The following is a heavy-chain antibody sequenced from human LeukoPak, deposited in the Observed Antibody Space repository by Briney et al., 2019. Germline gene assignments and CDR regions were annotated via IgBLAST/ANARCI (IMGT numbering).Heavy chain of an antibody. CDR3: AKDLGRYRNNYFDY. Sequence: GGSLRLSCAASGFTFNSYAMSWVRQAPEKGLEWVATISGSGGGTYYADSVKGRFTFSRDDSKNTLYLQMNSLRAEDTAVYYCAKDLGRYRNNYFDYWGQGTLVTVSS. D-gene: IGHD1-26*01. CDR1: GFTFNSYA. J-gene: IGHJ4*02. V-gene: IGHV3-23*01. CDR2: ISGSGGGT.